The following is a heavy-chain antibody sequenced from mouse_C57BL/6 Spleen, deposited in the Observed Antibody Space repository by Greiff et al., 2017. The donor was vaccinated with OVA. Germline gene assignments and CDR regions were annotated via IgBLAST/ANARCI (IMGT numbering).Heavy chain of an antibody. CDR2: IDPATGGT. J-gene: IGHJ1*03. Sequence: QVQLQQSGAELVRPGASVTLSCKASGYTFTDYEMHWVKQTPVHGLEWIGAIDPATGGTAYNQKFKGKAILTADKSSSTAYMELRSLTSEDSAVYYCTRRVLPGYFDVWGTGTTVTVSS. CDR3: TRRVLPGYFDV. CDR1: GYTFTDYE. V-gene: IGHV1-15*01.